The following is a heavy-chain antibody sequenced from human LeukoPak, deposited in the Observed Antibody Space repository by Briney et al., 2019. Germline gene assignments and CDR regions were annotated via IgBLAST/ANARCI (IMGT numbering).Heavy chain of an antibody. V-gene: IGHV1-2*02. J-gene: IGHJ4*02. CDR1: GYTFTAYY. Sequence: ASVKVSCKASGYTFTAYYIHWVRQAPGQGLEWMGWINPNSGGANYAQKFQDRVTMTRDTSISTAYMDLSRLRSDDTAVYYCARWGSSSAEFDYWGQGTPVTVSP. CDR3: ARWGSSSAEFDY. CDR2: INPNSGGA. D-gene: IGHD6-13*01.